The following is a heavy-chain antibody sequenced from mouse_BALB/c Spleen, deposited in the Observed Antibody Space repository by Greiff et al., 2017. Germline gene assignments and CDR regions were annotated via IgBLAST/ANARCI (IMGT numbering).Heavy chain of an antibody. CDR2: IYPGNGDT. Sequence: LQQPGAELVKPGASVKMSCKASGYTFTSYNMHWVKQTPGQGLEWIGAIYPGNGDTSYNQKFKGKATLTADKSSSTAYMQLSSLTSEDSAVYYCARGGVYDYWGQGTSVTVSS. D-gene: IGHD1-1*01. V-gene: IGHV1-12*01. CDR3: ARGGVYDY. J-gene: IGHJ4*01. CDR1: GYTFTSYN.